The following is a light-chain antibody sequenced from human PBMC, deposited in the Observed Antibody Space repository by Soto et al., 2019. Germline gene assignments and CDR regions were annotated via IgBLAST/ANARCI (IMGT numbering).Light chain of an antibody. CDR1: QSVSSN. CDR2: VAS. V-gene: IGKV3-15*01. Sequence: EIVMTQSPATLSVSPGERATLSCRASQSVSSNLAWYQQKPGQTPKLLIYVASNRATGIPARFSGSGSVTEFTLTISSLQSEYFAVYYCQQYNVWPLTFGGGTKVEFK. J-gene: IGKJ4*01. CDR3: QQYNVWPLT.